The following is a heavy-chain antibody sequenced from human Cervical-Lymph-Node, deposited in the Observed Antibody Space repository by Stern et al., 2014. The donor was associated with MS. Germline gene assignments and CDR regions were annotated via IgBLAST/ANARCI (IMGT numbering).Heavy chain of an antibody. CDR1: GFTFSSYS. D-gene: IGHD3-22*01. J-gene: IGHJ4*02. Sequence: EVQLVETGGGLVKPGGSLRLSCAASGFTFSSYSMNLVRQAPGKGLEWVSSISSSSSYIYYADSVKGRFTISRDNAKNSLYLQMNSLRAEDTAVYYCASFRYTISDSSLSYWGQGTLVTVSS. V-gene: IGHV3-21*01. CDR3: ASFRYTISDSSLSY. CDR2: ISSSSSYI.